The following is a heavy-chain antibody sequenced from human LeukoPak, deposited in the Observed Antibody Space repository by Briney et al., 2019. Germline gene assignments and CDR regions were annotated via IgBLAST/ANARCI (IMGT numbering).Heavy chain of an antibody. CDR3: ARESESSGWYDY. CDR2: ISGDGGST. V-gene: IGHV3-43*02. CDR1: GFIFHDYA. Sequence: GGSLRLSCAAPGFIFHDYAIHWVRHAPGKGLEWVSLISGDGGSTFYADSVKGRFTISRENSKPSLYLQMNSLRSDDTALYYCARESESSGWYDYWGQGTLVTVSS. D-gene: IGHD6-19*01. J-gene: IGHJ4*02.